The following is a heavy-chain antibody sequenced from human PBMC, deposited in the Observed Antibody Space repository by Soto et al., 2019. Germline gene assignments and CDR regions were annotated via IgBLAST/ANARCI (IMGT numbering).Heavy chain of an antibody. J-gene: IGHJ4*02. D-gene: IGHD3-3*01. V-gene: IGHV4-61*01. CDR2: VYHTGRT. CDR3: ARDFAYFDS. CDR1: GGSFKSGSYS. Sequence: SATLSLTCTVSGGSFKSGSYSWSWIRQPPGKGLEWIGYVYHTGRTSYNPSLKSRVPISMDTSKNQFSLNLDSVTAADTAVYFCARDFAYFDSWGQGTLVTVSS.